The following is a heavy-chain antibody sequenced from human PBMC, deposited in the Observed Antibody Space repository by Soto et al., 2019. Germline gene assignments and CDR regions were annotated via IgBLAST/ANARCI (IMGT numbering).Heavy chain of an antibody. Sequence: EAQLVESGGELVQPGGSLRLSCAASGFTFSSHGMSWVRQPPGKGLEWIAGLSRGGGSTNYADSVKGRFTISRDNSKNTLNLIMNSLRVEDTALYYCAKDGQFRTDGFDIWGQGTMVTVSS. CDR3: AKDGQFRTDGFDI. D-gene: IGHD1-1*01. CDR2: LSRGGGST. J-gene: IGHJ3*02. CDR1: GFTFSSHG. V-gene: IGHV3-23*04.